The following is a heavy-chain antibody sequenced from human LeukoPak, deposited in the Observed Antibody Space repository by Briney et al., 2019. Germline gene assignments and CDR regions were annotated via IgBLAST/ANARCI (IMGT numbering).Heavy chain of an antibody. V-gene: IGHV4-34*01. D-gene: IGHD3-10*01. CDR3: ARQQLLWFGDSPYNWFDP. CDR2: INHSGST. J-gene: IGHJ5*02. Sequence: SETLSLTCAVYGGSFSGYYWSWIRRPPGKGLEWIGEINHSGSTNYNPSLKSRVTISVDTSKNQFSLKLSSVTAADTAVYYCARQQLLWFGDSPYNWFDPWGQGTLVTVSS. CDR1: GGSFSGYY.